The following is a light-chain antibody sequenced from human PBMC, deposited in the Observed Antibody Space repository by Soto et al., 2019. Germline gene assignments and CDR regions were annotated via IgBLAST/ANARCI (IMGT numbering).Light chain of an antibody. CDR1: QSVGTY. Sequence: EIVMTQSPTSLSVSPGERATLSCRASQSVGTYLAWYQQKPGQAPRLLIYGASTRPTGIPARFTGSGSGTEFTLTISSLQSEDFAVYYCHQYNAWPRWTVGRGTKVDSK. CDR3: HQYNAWPRWT. J-gene: IGKJ1*01. V-gene: IGKV3-15*01. CDR2: GAS.